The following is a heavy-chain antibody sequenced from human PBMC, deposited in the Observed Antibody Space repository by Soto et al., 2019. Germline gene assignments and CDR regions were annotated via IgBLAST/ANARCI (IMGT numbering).Heavy chain of an antibody. CDR3: TTDVYSSWDYYYYMDV. V-gene: IGHV3-15*01. J-gene: IGHJ6*03. D-gene: IGHD6-6*01. CDR1: GFTFSNAW. CDR2: IKSKTDGGTT. Sequence: GGSLRLSCAASGFTFSNAWMSWVRQAPGKGLEWVGRIKSKTDGGTTDYAAPVKGRFTISRDDSKNTLYLQMNSLKTEDTAVYYCTTDVYSSWDYYYYMDVWGKGTTVTVSS.